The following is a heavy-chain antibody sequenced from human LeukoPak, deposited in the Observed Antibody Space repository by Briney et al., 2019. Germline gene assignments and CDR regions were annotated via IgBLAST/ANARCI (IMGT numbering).Heavy chain of an antibody. J-gene: IGHJ4*02. CDR2: INPSGGST. CDR3: ARDKLGQRGYSYGPADY. CDR1: GYTFTSYA. D-gene: IGHD5-18*01. Sequence: ASVKVSCKASGYTFTSYAMNWVRQAPGQGLEWMGIINPSGGSTSYAQKFQGRVTMTRDTSTSTVYMELSSLRSEDTAVYYCARDKLGQRGYSYGPADYWGQGTLVTVSS. V-gene: IGHV1-46*01.